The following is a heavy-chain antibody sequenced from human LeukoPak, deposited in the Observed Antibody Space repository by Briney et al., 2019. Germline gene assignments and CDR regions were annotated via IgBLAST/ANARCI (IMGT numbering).Heavy chain of an antibody. D-gene: IGHD6-13*01. CDR1: GFTFSSYG. Sequence: PGGSLRLSCAASGFTFSSYGMHWVRQAPGKGLEWVAFIRYDGSNKYYADSVKGRFTISRDNSKNTLYLQMNSLRAEDTAVYYCAKVSIAAAVWYMDVWGKGTTVTVSS. V-gene: IGHV3-30*02. J-gene: IGHJ6*03. CDR2: IRYDGSNK. CDR3: AKVSIAAAVWYMDV.